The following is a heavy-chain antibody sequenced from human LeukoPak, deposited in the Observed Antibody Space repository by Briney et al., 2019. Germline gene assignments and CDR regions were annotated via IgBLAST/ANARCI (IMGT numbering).Heavy chain of an antibody. D-gene: IGHD3-16*01. CDR2: ISHNGRSK. V-gene: IGHV3-30*14. CDR3: ARDFWGVAWVATGKDV. Sequence: AGKSLRLSCEAYGFVFSHYVMHWVRQVPGQGLEWVSIISHNGRSKHYADSVRGRLTISRHNSKNAAYFQKDSLRPEDTAIYYCARDFWGVAWVATGKDVWGQGTTVTVSS. CDR1: GFVFSHYV. J-gene: IGHJ6*02.